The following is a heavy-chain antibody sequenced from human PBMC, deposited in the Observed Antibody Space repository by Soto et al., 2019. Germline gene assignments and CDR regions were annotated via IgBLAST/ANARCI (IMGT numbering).Heavy chain of an antibody. Sequence: GASVKVSCKASGGTFSSYAISWVRQAPGQGLEWMGGIIPIFGTANYAQKFQGRVTITADESTSTAYMELSSLRSEDTAVYYCARDRGNTMVRGVILTSVGYYYGMDVWGQGTTVTVSS. CDR3: ARDRGNTMVRGVILTSVGYYYGMDV. CDR2: IIPIFGTA. CDR1: GGTFSSYA. J-gene: IGHJ6*02. V-gene: IGHV1-69*13. D-gene: IGHD3-10*01.